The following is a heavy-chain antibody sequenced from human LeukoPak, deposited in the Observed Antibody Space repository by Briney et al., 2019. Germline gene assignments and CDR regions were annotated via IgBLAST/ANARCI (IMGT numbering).Heavy chain of an antibody. J-gene: IGHJ3*02. Sequence: PGGSLRLSCAASGFTVSSNYMNWVRQAPGKGLEWVSSISSRSNSIYLADSLKGRFTISRDNAKNSLYLQMNSLRAEDTAMYYCARDRAVYSDSRGYYPDAFDIWGQGTMVTVSS. CDR1: GFTVSSNY. CDR2: ISSRSNSI. V-gene: IGHV3-21*01. CDR3: ARDRAVYSDSRGYYPDAFDI. D-gene: IGHD3-22*01.